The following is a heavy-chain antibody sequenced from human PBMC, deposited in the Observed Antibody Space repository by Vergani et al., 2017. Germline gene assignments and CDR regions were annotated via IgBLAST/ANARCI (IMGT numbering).Heavy chain of an antibody. CDR3: ATKSCGTPGCQIGYFRE. Sequence: QVHLLESGGGVVQRGRSLRLSCVVSGFTSSYYGMHWVRQAPGKGLEWVAVISYDGTQKYYADSVKGRFTISRDNSTSTLYLQMNSLRTEDTAVYYCATKSCGTPGCQIGYFREWGQGTLVTVSS. D-gene: IGHD1-1*01. V-gene: IGHV3-30*03. CDR2: ISYDGTQK. J-gene: IGHJ1*01. CDR1: GFTSSYYG.